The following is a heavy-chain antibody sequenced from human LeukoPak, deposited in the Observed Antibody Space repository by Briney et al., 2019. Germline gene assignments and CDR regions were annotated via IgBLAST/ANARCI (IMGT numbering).Heavy chain of an antibody. V-gene: IGHV1-2*02. CDR2: INPNSGGK. Sequence: ASVKVSCKASGYTFTAFHIHWVRQAPGQGLEWMGWINPNSGGKNSAQKFQDRVTMTRDTSISTVYMELTKLRSDDTAVYYCARRLGSSFSSGFDYWGQGTLVTVSS. D-gene: IGHD3-16*01. J-gene: IGHJ4*02. CDR1: GYTFTAFH. CDR3: ARRLGSSFSSGFDY.